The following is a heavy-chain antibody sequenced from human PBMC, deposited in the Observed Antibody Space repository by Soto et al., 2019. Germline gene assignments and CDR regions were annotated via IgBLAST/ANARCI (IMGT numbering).Heavy chain of an antibody. J-gene: IGHJ4*02. D-gene: IGHD3-10*01. CDR1: GDTFSFYT. CDR2: VNPILSMS. Sequence: QVQLVQSGAEVKKPGSSVKVSCKASGDTFSFYTINWVRQAPGLGLEWMGRVNPILSMSNYAQKFQGRVTMTADKSTSTACMELRSLRSEDTPFYYCATSYGSGYRAFDYWGQGALVTVSS. V-gene: IGHV1-69*02. CDR3: ATSYGSGYRAFDY.